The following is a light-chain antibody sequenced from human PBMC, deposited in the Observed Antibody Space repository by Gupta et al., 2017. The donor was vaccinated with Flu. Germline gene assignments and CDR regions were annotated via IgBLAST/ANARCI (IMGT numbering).Light chain of an antibody. CDR2: KDS. J-gene: IGLJ3*02. V-gene: IGLV3-25*02. CDR3: QSADSSGTYRV. Sequence: SYDLTQPLSVSVSPGQTDRITCSGDALPKQYAYWYQQKPGQAPVLVIYKDSERPSGIPERFSGASSGTTVTLTISGVQAEDEADYYCQSADSSGTYRVFGGGTKLTVL. CDR1: ALPKQY.